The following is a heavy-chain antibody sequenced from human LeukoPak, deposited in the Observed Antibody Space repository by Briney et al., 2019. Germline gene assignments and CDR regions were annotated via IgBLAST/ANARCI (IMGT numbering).Heavy chain of an antibody. D-gene: IGHD3-22*01. V-gene: IGHV3-64*01. CDR2: ITSNGGST. J-gene: IGHJ4*02. CDR3: AKDSRGYQDYFDY. Sequence: PGGSLRLSCAASGFTFSSYTMHWVRQAPGKGLEYVSAITSNGGSTYYANSVKGRFTISRDNSKNTLYLQMNSLRAEDTAVYYCAKDSRGYQDYFDYWGQGTQVTVSS. CDR1: GFTFSSYT.